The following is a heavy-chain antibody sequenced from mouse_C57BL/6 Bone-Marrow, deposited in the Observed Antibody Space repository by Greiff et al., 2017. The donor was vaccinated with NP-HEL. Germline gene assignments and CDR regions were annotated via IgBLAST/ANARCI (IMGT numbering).Heavy chain of an antibody. V-gene: IGHV5-9-1*02. CDR1: GFTFSSYA. Sequence: EVQGVESGEGLVKPGGSLKLSCAASGFTFSSYAMSWVRQTPEKRLEWVAYISSGGDYIYYADTVKGRFTISRDNARNTLYLQMSSLKSEDTAMYYCTRDVYYGNYVPYWYFDVWGTGTTVTVSS. J-gene: IGHJ1*03. CDR3: TRDVYYGNYVPYWYFDV. D-gene: IGHD2-1*01. CDR2: ISSGGDYI.